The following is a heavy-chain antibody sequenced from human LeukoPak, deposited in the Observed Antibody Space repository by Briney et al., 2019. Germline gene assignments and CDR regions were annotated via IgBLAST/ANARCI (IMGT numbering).Heavy chain of an antibody. D-gene: IGHD3-10*01. CDR2: IYYSGTT. J-gene: IGHJ6*03. Sequence: SETLSLTCAVSGVSITSSSFYWVWIRQPRGKGLEWIGSIYYSGTTDYNPSLKSRVTMYADTSKNHFSLKLSSVTAADTAVYYCARRRGSSKYNYYMDVWGKGTTVTVSS. CDR1: GVSITSSSFY. CDR3: ARRRGSSKYNYYMDV. V-gene: IGHV4-39*02.